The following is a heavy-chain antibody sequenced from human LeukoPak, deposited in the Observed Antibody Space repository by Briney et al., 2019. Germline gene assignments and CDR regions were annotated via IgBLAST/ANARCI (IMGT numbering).Heavy chain of an antibody. CDR2: IRSKAYGGTT. V-gene: IGHV3-49*04. D-gene: IGHD1-1*01. Sequence: PGGSLRLSCTASGFTFGDYAMSWVRQAPGKGLEWVGFIRSKAYGGTTEYAASAKGRFTISRDDSKSIAYLQMNSLKTEDTAVYYCTREVNWIDYWGQGTLVTVSS. CDR3: TREVNWIDY. CDR1: GFTFGDYA. J-gene: IGHJ4*02.